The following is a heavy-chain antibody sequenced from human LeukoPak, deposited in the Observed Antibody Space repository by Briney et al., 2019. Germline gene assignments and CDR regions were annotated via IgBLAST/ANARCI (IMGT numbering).Heavy chain of an antibody. J-gene: IGHJ4*02. Sequence: SETLSLTCTVSGGSISSYYWSWIRQPPGKGLEWIGYIYYSGSTNYNPSLKSRVTISVDTSKNQFSLKLSSVTAADTAVYYCARDTFRVGATGFDYWGQGTLVTVSS. CDR2: IYYSGST. CDR1: GGSISSYY. CDR3: ARDTFRVGATGFDY. D-gene: IGHD1-26*01. V-gene: IGHV4-59*01.